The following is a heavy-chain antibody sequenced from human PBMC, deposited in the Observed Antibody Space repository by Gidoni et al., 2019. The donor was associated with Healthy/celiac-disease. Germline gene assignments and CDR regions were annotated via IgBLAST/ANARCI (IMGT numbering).Heavy chain of an antibody. CDR2: IYHSGST. D-gene: IGHD3-3*01. J-gene: IGHJ6*02. CDR3: ARGLSEDLEWLLSFRSLATYYYGMDV. V-gene: IGHV4-38-2*01. CDR1: GYSISIGYS. Sequence: QVQLQESGPGLVKPSETLSLTCAVSGYSISIGYSWGWIRQPPGKGLEWIGSIYHSGSTYYNPSLKSRVTISVDTSKNQFSLKLSSVTAADTAVYYCARGLSEDLEWLLSFRSLATYYYGMDVWGQGTTVTVSS.